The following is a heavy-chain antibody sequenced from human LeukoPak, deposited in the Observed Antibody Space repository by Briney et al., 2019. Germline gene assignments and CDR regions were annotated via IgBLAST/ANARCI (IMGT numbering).Heavy chain of an antibody. V-gene: IGHV3-30*18. Sequence: PGGSLRLSCAASGFTFSSYSMQWVRQTPGKGLEWVGIMSNSGENTFYGEAVKGRLTISRDNSQNTLYLQMNSLRPEDTAVYYCAKGGASVTRYVDYWGQGTLVTVSS. CDR2: MSNSGENT. J-gene: IGHJ4*02. CDR3: AKGGASVTRYVDY. D-gene: IGHD4-17*01. CDR1: GFTFSSYS.